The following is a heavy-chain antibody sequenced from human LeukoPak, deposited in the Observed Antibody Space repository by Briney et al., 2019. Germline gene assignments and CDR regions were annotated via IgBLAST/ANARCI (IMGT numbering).Heavy chain of an antibody. CDR2: ISSSSSTI. CDR1: GFTFSSYS. V-gene: IGHV3-48*01. CDR3: AKRGAEVGATVAPGDY. J-gene: IGHJ4*02. Sequence: GGSLRLSCAASGFTFSSYSMNWVRQAPGKGLEWVSYISSSSSTIYYADSVKGRFTISRDNAKNSLYLQMNSLRAEDTAVYYCAKRGAEVGATVAPGDYWGQGTLVTVSS. D-gene: IGHD1-26*01.